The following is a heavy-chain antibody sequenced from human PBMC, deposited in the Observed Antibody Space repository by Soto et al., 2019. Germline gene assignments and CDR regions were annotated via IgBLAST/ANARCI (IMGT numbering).Heavy chain of an antibody. CDR3: ARASQQLGMYNWFDP. D-gene: IGHD6-13*01. Sequence: QVQLQESGPGLVKPSQTLSLTCTVSGGSISSGGYYWSWIRQHPGKGLEWIGYIYYSGSTYYNPSLKSRVTIPVDTSKNQFSLKLSSVTAADTAVYYCARASQQLGMYNWFDPWGQGTLVTVSS. J-gene: IGHJ5*02. V-gene: IGHV4-31*03. CDR1: GGSISSGGYY. CDR2: IYYSGST.